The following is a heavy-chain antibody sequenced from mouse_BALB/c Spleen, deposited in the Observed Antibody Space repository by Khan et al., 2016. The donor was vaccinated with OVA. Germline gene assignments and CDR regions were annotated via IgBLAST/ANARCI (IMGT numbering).Heavy chain of an antibody. CDR3: AGLAYFYESEGFAY. CDR1: GFTFSTYG. CDR2: VSTGGHYT. V-gene: IGHV5-6*01. D-gene: IGHD1-1*01. J-gene: IGHJ3*01. Sequence: EVELVESGGDVVKPGGSLKLSCAASGFTFSTYGMSWVRQTPDKRLEWVATVSTGGHYTYYPDTVKGRFTISRDNAKDTLYLQMSSLKSEDTAMFYCAGLAYFYESEGFAYWGQGTLVTVSA.